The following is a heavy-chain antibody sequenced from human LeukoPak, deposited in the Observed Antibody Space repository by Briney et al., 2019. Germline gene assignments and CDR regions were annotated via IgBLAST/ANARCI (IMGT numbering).Heavy chain of an antibody. V-gene: IGHV5-51*01. J-gene: IGHJ4*02. CDR2: IYPGDSDT. CDR1: GYSFNTYW. CDR3: ARDSYYDSSGYYYPDY. Sequence: GESLKISCKGSGYSFNTYWIGWVRQMPGKGLEWMGIIYPGDSDTKYSPSFQGQVTISADKSISTAYLQWSSLRSEDTAVYYCARDSYYDSSGYYYPDYWGQGTLVTVSS. D-gene: IGHD3-22*01.